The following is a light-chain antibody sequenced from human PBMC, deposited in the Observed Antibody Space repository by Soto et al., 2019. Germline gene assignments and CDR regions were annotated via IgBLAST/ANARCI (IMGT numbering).Light chain of an antibody. J-gene: IGKJ1*01. V-gene: IGKV3-15*01. CDR2: GAS. CDR3: QQYNNWPWT. CDR1: QSVSSS. Sequence: EILMTQSPATLSVSPGERATLSCRASQSVSSSLAWFQQKPGQPPRLLIYGASSRATGIPVRFSGSASGTEFTLTISSLQSEDFAVYYCQQYNNWPWTFGQGTKVDIK.